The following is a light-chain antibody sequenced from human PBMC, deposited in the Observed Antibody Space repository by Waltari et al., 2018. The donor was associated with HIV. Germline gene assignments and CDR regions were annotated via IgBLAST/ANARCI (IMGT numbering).Light chain of an antibody. CDR1: SSDVGGYNY. CDR3: SSYAGSNDLV. J-gene: IGLJ2*01. V-gene: IGLV2-8*01. CDR2: EVS. Sequence: QSALTQPPSASGSPGQSVTISCTGTSSDVGGYNYVSWYQQHPGKAPKLMIYEVSKRPAVVPDRFFVSKSGNTASLTVSGLQAEDGADYYSSSYAGSNDLVFGGGTKLTVL.